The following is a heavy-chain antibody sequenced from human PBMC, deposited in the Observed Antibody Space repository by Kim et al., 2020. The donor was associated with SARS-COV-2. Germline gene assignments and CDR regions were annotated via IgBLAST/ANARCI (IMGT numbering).Heavy chain of an antibody. CDR2: ISYDGSNK. Sequence: GGSLRLSCAASGFTFSSYGMHWVRQAPGKGLEWVAVISYDGSNKYNADSVKGRFTISRDNSKNTLYLQMNSLRAEDTAVYYCAKIPTYYYDSSGYYYGSGMDVWGQGTTVTVSS. D-gene: IGHD3-22*01. CDR1: GFTFSSYG. J-gene: IGHJ6*02. CDR3: AKIPTYYYDSSGYYYGSGMDV. V-gene: IGHV3-30*18.